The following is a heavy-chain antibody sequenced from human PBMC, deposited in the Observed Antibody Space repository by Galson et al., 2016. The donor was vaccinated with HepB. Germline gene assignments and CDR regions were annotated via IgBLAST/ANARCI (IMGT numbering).Heavy chain of an antibody. Sequence: SLRLSCAASGFTFSTYHMNWVRQAPGKGLEWISYITTSSSTIHYADSVMGRFTISRDNARNSLYLQMNSLRDEDTAVYYCAGVWQGASNFDFWGQGILVTVSS. V-gene: IGHV3-48*02. CDR3: AGVWQGASNFDF. CDR1: GFTFSTYH. CDR2: ITTSSSTI. J-gene: IGHJ4*02. D-gene: IGHD1-26*01.